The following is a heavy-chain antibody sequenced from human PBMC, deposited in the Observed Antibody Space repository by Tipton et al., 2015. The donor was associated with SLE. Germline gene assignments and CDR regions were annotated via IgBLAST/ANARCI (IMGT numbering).Heavy chain of an antibody. J-gene: IGHJ3*01. V-gene: IGHV4-34*01. CDR1: GGSFSDYY. CDR3: VRERKYVVRFRELVAPDL. Sequence: TLSLTCAVYGGSFSDYYWSWIRQTPGEGLEWIGEINHTGGTNYNPSLESRVTMSVDTSKDKFSLKLSSVTAADTAMYYCVRERKYVVRFRELVAPDLWCQGTAITVSS. D-gene: IGHD6-6*01. CDR2: INHTGGT.